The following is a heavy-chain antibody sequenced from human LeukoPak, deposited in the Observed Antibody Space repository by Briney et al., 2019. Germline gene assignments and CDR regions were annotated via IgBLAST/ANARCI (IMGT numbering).Heavy chain of an antibody. Sequence: SETLSLTCTVSGGSISSSSYYWGWIRQPPGKGREWIGSIYYSGRTYYNPSLKSRVPISVDTSKNQFSLKLSSVTAADTAVYYCASTKLRFLEWLRFDPWGQGTLVTVSS. J-gene: IGHJ5*02. CDR2: IYYSGRT. CDR1: GGSISSSSYY. CDR3: ASTKLRFLEWLRFDP. D-gene: IGHD3-3*01. V-gene: IGHV4-39*01.